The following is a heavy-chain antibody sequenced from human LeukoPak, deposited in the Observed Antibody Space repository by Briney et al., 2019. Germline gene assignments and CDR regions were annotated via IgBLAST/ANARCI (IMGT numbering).Heavy chain of an antibody. J-gene: IGHJ5*02. CDR1: GFTVSSNY. CDR2: IYSGGST. D-gene: IGHD3-10*01. V-gene: IGHV3-66*01. CDR3: ARVVSMVRGVIITSNWFDP. Sequence: GGSLRLSCAASGFTVSSNYMSWVRQAPGKGLEWVSVIYSGGSTYYADSVKGRFTISRDNSKNTLYLQMNSLRAEDTAVYYCARVVSMVRGVIITSNWFDPWGQGTLVTVSS.